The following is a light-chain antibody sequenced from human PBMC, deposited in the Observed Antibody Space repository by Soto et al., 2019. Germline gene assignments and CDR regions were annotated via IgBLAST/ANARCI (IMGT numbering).Light chain of an antibody. CDR2: KAT. CDR1: QSMSYW. Sequence: DIQMTQSPSTLSASVGDRVTITCRASQSMSYWLAWYQQKPGKAPKLLIYKATNLEAGVPSRFGGSGSGTEFTLTISSLQPDDFATYYCQQYNNYWGLTFGGGTKVEIK. V-gene: IGKV1-5*03. J-gene: IGKJ4*01. CDR3: QQYNNYWGLT.